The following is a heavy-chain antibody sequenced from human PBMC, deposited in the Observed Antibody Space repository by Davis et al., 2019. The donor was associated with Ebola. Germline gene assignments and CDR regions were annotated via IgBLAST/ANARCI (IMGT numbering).Heavy chain of an antibody. D-gene: IGHD5-12*01. Sequence: MPSETLSLTCSVSGGSIRSSRDYWGWIRQPPGKGLEWIGNIYSSGSTYYNPSLKSRVTISVDTSKNQFSLKLSSVTAADTAVYYCARDSGYDPFDYWGLGLLVTVSS. V-gene: IGHV4-39*07. CDR2: IYSSGST. CDR3: ARDSGYDPFDY. CDR1: GGSIRSSRDY. J-gene: IGHJ4*02.